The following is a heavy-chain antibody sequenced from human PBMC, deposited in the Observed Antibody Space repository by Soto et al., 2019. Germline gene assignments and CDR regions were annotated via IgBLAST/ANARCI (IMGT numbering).Heavy chain of an antibody. J-gene: IGHJ6*02. Sequence: KPSETLSLTCTVSGGSISSYYWSWIRQPAGKGLEWIGRIYTSGSTNYNPSLKSRVTMSVDTSKNQFSLKLSSVTAADTAVYYCARDTPPRYSSSWYRDYYYGMDVWGQGTTVTVS. CDR3: ARDTPPRYSSSWYRDYYYGMDV. V-gene: IGHV4-4*07. CDR2: IYTSGST. CDR1: GGSISSYY. D-gene: IGHD6-13*01.